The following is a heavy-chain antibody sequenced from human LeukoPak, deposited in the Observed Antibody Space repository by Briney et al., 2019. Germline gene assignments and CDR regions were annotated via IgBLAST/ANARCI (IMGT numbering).Heavy chain of an antibody. CDR2: IYYSGST. CDR3: ARGSIRGSGFDY. V-gene: IGHV4-59*01. J-gene: IGHJ4*02. D-gene: IGHD6-6*01. CDR1: GGSISSYY. Sequence: PSETLSLTCTVSGGSISSYYWSWIRQSPGKGLEWIGYIYYSGSTNYNPSLKGRVTISVDTSKNQFSLKLSSVTAADTAVYYCARGSIRGSGFDYWGQGTLVTVSS.